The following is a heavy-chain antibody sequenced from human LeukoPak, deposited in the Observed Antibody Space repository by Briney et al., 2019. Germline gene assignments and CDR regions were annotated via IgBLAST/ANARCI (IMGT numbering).Heavy chain of an antibody. CDR3: ASLLYHYDSSGYFDN. D-gene: IGHD3-22*01. CDR2: ISSSGRTR. J-gene: IGHJ4*02. CDR1: GFTFSSYE. V-gene: IGHV3-48*03. Sequence: GGSLRLSCAASGFTFSSYEMNWVRQAPGKGLEWVSYISSSGRTRYYADSVQGRFTISRDNAKNSLSLQMNSLRAEDTAVYYCASLLYHYDSSGYFDNWGQGTLVTVSS.